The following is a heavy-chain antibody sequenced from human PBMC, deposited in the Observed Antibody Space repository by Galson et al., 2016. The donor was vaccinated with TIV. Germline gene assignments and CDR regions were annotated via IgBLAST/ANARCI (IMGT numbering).Heavy chain of an antibody. D-gene: IGHD2-21*01. CDR1: GFIFDDYD. Sequence: SLRLSCAASGFIFDDYDMTWIRQVPGKGLEWVADTNWNGGSTGYADSVKGRFTISRDNAKNSLYLDVNSLRTEDTALYHCARVRSCGGDGYCFDYWGQGTLVTVSS. CDR2: TNWNGGST. V-gene: IGHV3-20*01. J-gene: IGHJ4*02. CDR3: ARVRSCGGDGYCFDY.